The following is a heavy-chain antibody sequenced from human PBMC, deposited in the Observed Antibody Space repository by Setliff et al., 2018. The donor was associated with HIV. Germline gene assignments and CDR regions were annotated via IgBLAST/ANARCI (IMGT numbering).Heavy chain of an antibody. Sequence: ASVKVSCKASGYTFTSYYMHWVRQAPGQGLEWMGIINPSGGSTNYAQKFLGRVTLTRDTSLNTFYMELTNLRSEDTAFYYCARGRKDLTMVRVPNFDYWGQGTLVTVSS. CDR1: GYTFTSYY. CDR3: ARGRKDLTMVRVPNFDY. CDR2: INPSGGST. V-gene: IGHV1-46*01. D-gene: IGHD3-10*01. J-gene: IGHJ4*02.